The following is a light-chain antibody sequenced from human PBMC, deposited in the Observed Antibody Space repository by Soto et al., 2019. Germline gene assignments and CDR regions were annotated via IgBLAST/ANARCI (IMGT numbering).Light chain of an antibody. Sequence: QAVVTQSPSASASLGASVKLTCPVNNGDTSFAIAWHQQQPEKGPRYLMKVNNDGSHSRGAGIPDRFSGSRSGAEHYLTISSLQFDDDADYFCQTWDTVPLFGGGTKLTVL. CDR1: NGDTSFA. V-gene: IGLV4-69*02. J-gene: IGLJ2*01. CDR3: QTWDTVPL. CDR2: VNNDGSH.